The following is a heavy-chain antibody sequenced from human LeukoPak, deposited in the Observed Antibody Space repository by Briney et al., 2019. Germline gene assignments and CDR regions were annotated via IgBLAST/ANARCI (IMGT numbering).Heavy chain of an antibody. Sequence: GGSLSLFCAASGFPVSSNYMRCARQAPGKGLEWVSVIYSGGRTYYAHSVKGRFNISRDNSKNTLYLQMNSLRAEDTAVYYCARDGNTLDYWGQGTLVTVSS. V-gene: IGHV3-66*01. CDR3: ARDGNTLDY. CDR1: GFPVSSNY. J-gene: IGHJ4*02. D-gene: IGHD4-23*01. CDR2: IYSGGRT.